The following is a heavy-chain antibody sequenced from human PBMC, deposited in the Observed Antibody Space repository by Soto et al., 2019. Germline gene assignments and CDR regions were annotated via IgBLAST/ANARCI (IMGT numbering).Heavy chain of an antibody. CDR2: ITDSGGNT. CDR3: ARDWAVYCSGGSCYWYYYMDV. Sequence: GGSLRLSCAASGFTFANYAMSWVRQSPGKGLEWVSAITDSGGNTFHADSVEGRLTISRDNAKNTLYLQMNSLKAEDTAVYYCARDWAVYCSGGSCYWYYYMDVWGKGTTVTVSS. D-gene: IGHD2-15*01. J-gene: IGHJ6*03. V-gene: IGHV3-23*01. CDR1: GFTFANYA.